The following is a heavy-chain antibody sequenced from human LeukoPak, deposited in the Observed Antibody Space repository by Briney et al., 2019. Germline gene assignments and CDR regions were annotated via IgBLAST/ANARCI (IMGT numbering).Heavy chain of an antibody. CDR3: ARVRRTAAGSFDY. Sequence: SETLSLTCAVYGGSFSGYYWSWIRQPPGKGLEWIGEINHSGSTNYNPSLKSRVTISVDTSKNQFSLKLSSVTAADTAVYYCARVRRTAAGSFDYWGQGTLVTVSS. J-gene: IGHJ4*01. V-gene: IGHV4-34*01. CDR2: INHSGST. D-gene: IGHD6-13*01. CDR1: GGSFSGYY.